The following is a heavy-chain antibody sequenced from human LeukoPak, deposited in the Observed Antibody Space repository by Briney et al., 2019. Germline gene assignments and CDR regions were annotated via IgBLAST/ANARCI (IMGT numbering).Heavy chain of an antibody. CDR2: IYYGGST. D-gene: IGHD3-9*01. Sequence: SETLSLTCTVSGGSISSGGYYWSWIRQHPGTGLEWIGYIYYGGSTYYNPSLKSRVTISVDTSKNQFSLKLSSVTAADTAVYYCARDRISYYDILTGYPGYFDYWGQGTLVTVSS. CDR3: ARDRISYYDILTGYPGYFDY. V-gene: IGHV4-31*03. CDR1: GGSISSGGYY. J-gene: IGHJ4*02.